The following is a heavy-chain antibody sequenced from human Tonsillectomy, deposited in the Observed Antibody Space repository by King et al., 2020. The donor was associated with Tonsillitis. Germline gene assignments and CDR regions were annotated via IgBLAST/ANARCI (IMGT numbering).Heavy chain of an antibody. CDR1: GFTFSSYA. D-gene: IGHD3-22*01. V-gene: IGHV3-30*01. CDR2: ISYDGSNK. CDR3: ATSTLGGGITMIVAGSILDV. J-gene: IGHJ6*04. Sequence: QVQLVESGGGVVQPGRSLRLSCAASGFTFSSYAMHWVRQAPGKGLEWVAVISYDGSNKYYADSVKGRFTISRDNSKNTLYLQMNSLRAEDTAVYYCATSTLGGGITMIVAGSILDVWGKGTTVTVSS.